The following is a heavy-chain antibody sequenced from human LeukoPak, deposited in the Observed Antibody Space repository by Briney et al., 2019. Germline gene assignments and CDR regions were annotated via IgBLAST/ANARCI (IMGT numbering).Heavy chain of an antibody. V-gene: IGHV3-48*04. CDR1: GFTFSSYW. J-gene: IGHJ4*02. CDR2: ISSSSSTI. D-gene: IGHD3-9*01. Sequence: GGSLRLSCAASGFTFSSYWMSWVRQAPGKGLEWVSYISSSSSTIYYADSVKGRFTISRDNAKNSLYLQMNSLRAEDTAVYYCARGGNDILTGTFDYWGQGTLVTGSS. CDR3: ARGGNDILTGTFDY.